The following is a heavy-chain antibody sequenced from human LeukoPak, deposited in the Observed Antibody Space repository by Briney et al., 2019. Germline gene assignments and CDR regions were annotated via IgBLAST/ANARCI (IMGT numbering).Heavy chain of an antibody. Sequence: SETLSLTCTVSGASIRSGPYYLSWIRQPPGKGLEWIGSIHHNGKTYYNPSLESRVTISVDTSKSQISLHLSSLTAADTAMYYCASLHYYDSSGSYYAYFDYWGQGTLVTVSS. CDR1: GASIRSGPYY. D-gene: IGHD3-22*01. CDR3: ASLHYYDSSGSYYAYFDY. J-gene: IGHJ4*02. V-gene: IGHV4-39*01. CDR2: IHHNGKT.